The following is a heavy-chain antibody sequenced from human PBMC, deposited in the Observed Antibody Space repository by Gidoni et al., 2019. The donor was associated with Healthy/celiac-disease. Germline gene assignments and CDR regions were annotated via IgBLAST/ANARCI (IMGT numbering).Heavy chain of an antibody. CDR3: ARLGYCSGGSCYPGDYYFDY. V-gene: IGHV3-48*01. CDR1: GFTFSSYS. Sequence: EVQLVESGGGCVQPGGSLRLSCAASGFTFSSYSMNWVRQAPGKGLEWVSYISSSSSTIYYADSVKGRFTISRDNAKNSLYLQMNSLRAEDTAVYYCARLGYCSGGSCYPGDYYFDYWGQGTLVTVSS. D-gene: IGHD2-15*01. CDR2: ISSSSSTI. J-gene: IGHJ4*02.